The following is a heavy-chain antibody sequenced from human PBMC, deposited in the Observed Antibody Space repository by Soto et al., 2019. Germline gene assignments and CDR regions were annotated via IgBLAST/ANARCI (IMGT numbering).Heavy chain of an antibody. CDR1: GGSISSGGYY. CDR3: ARDRAGRKALDY. J-gene: IGHJ4*02. CDR2: IYYSGST. Sequence: PSETLSLTCTVSGGSISSGGYYWSWIRQHPGKGLGWIGYIYYSGSTYYNPSLESRVTISVDTSKNQFSLKLSSVTAADTAVYYCARDRAGRKALDYWGQGTLVTVSS. V-gene: IGHV4-31*03. D-gene: IGHD3-10*01.